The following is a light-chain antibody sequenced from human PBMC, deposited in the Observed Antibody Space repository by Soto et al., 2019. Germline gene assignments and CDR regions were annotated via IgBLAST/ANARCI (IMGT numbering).Light chain of an antibody. J-gene: IGLJ2*01. CDR1: SRDVGGYNY. V-gene: IGLV2-14*01. CDR2: DVS. Sequence: QSALTQPASVSGSPGQSITISCTGTSRDVGGYNYVSWYQQHPGKAPKLLLYDVSNRPSGVSNRFSGSRSDNTASLTISVLQAEDESDYYCSSYTSSRTRVFGGGTKVTVL. CDR3: SSYTSSRTRV.